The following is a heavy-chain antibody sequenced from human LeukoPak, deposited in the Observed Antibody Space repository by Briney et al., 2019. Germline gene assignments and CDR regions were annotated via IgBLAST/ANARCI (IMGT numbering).Heavy chain of an antibody. V-gene: IGHV4-59*12. J-gene: IGHJ4*02. CDR1: GGSISSYY. Sequence: SETLSLTCTVSGGSISSYYWSWIRQPPGKGLEWIGYIYYSGSTNYNPSLKSRVTISVDTSKNQFSLKLSSVTAADTAVYYCARGSQQWYYFDYWGQGTLVTVSS. D-gene: IGHD6-19*01. CDR2: IYYSGST. CDR3: ARGSQQWYYFDY.